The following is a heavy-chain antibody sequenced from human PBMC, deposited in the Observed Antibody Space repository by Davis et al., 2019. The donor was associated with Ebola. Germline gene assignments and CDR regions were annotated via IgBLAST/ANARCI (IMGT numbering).Heavy chain of an antibody. Sequence: PGGSLRLSCAASGFAFSNYGMSWVRQPPGKGLEWVSLIGGSVPGSYYADSVKGRFAISRDNSKNTLYLQMNSLRAEDTAVYYCAKPYGMDVWGPGTMVTVS. CDR1: GFAFSNYG. CDR2: IGGSVPGS. V-gene: IGHV3-23*01. CDR3: AKPYGMDV. J-gene: IGHJ6*02.